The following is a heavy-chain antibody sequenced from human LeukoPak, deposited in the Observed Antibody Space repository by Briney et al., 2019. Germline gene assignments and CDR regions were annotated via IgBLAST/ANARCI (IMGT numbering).Heavy chain of an antibody. D-gene: IGHD4-23*01. J-gene: IGHJ4*02. CDR1: GYTFTGYY. CDR3: ARDLTPTDYGGNSAFDY. V-gene: IGHV1-2*02. Sequence: ASVKVSCKASGYTFTGYYMHWVRQAPGQGLEWMGWINPNSGGTNYAQKFQGRVTMTRDTSISTAYMELCRLRSEDTAVYYCARDLTPTDYGGNSAFDYWGQGTLVTVSS. CDR2: INPNSGGT.